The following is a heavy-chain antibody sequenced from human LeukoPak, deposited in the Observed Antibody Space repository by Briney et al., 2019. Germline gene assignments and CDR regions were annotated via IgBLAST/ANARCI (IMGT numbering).Heavy chain of an antibody. CDR3: AGELDY. V-gene: IGHV3-23*01. J-gene: IGHJ4*02. CDR2: ISGRGGST. Sequence: PGGSLRLSCAASAFTFSSYGMSWVRQAPGKGLEWVSAISGRGGSTYYADSVKGRFTISRDNSKNTLYLQMGSLRAEDMAVYYCAGELDYWGQGTLVTVSS. CDR1: AFTFSSYG.